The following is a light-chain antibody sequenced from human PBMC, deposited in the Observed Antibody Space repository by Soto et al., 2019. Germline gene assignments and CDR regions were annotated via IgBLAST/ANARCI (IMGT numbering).Light chain of an antibody. Sequence: DIVLTQSPGTLSLSPGERATLSCRASQSVSSNFLAWYQQKPGQAPRLLIYDASSRATGIPGRFTGSGSGTDFTLTISRLEPEDFAVYYCQQYGSSPQTFGQGTKVEIK. CDR2: DAS. J-gene: IGKJ1*01. CDR1: QSVSSNF. V-gene: IGKV3-20*01. CDR3: QQYGSSPQT.